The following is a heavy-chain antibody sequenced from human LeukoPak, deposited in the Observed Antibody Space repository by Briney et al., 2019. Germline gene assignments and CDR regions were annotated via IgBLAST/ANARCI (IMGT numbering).Heavy chain of an antibody. J-gene: IGHJ4*02. CDR2: IIPIFGTA. Sequence: GASVKVSCKASGGTFSSYAISWVRQAPGQGLEWMGGIIPIFGTANYAQKFQGRVTITTDESTSTAYMELSSLRSEDTAVYYCARGTPIAVAVWGQGTLVTVSS. CDR1: GGTFSSYA. D-gene: IGHD6-19*01. CDR3: ARGTPIAVAV. V-gene: IGHV1-69*05.